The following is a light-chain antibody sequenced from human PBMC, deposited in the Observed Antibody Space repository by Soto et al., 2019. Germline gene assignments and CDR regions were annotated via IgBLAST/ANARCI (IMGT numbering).Light chain of an antibody. CDR3: CSLTTSHTYV. CDR1: SSDIGHYDY. Sequence: QSVLTQPASVSGSPGQSITISCTGTSSDIGHYDYVSWYQQHPGKAPKLMMYHVTYRPSGVSNRYSGSKSGNSASLTISGLQADDEADYYCCSLTTSHTYVFGSGTKVTVL. CDR2: HVT. V-gene: IGLV2-14*03. J-gene: IGLJ1*01.